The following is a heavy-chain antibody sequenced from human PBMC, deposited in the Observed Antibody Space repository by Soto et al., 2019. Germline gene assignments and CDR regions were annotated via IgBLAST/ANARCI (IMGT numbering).Heavy chain of an antibody. CDR3: ARRLAPSVSVLAY. V-gene: IGHV3-30-3*01. Sequence: PGGSPTLSCTFSGLTVYFSVVPGALQAPGKGLERVAVVSENGDRQYCTDSVRGRFLVSRDHFNNTIYLQMNSLRPEDKGDYYWARRLAPSVSVLAYWGQGAQVT. D-gene: IGHD1-26*01. J-gene: IGHJ4*02. CDR1: GLTVYFSV. CDR2: VSENGDRQ.